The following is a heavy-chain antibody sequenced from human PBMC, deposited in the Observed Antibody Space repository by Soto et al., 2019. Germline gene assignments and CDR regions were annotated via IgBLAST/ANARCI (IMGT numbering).Heavy chain of an antibody. D-gene: IGHD3-22*01. J-gene: IGHJ5*02. CDR2: IYPGDSDT. CDR1: GYSFTSYC. Sequence: GESLKISFKGCGYSFTSYCIGWVLQMPGKGLEWMGIIYPGDSDTRYSPSFQGQVTISADKSISTAYLQWSSLKASDTAMYYCARLNYYDSSGYYNWFDPWGQGTLVTVSS. CDR3: ARLNYYDSSGYYNWFDP. V-gene: IGHV5-51*01.